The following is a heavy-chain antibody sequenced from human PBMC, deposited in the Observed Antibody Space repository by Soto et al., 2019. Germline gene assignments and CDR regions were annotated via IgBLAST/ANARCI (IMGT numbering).Heavy chain of an antibody. CDR2: IYSGGST. J-gene: IGHJ3*02. CDR1: GFTVSSHY. Sequence: EVQLVETGGGLIQPGGSLRLSCAASGFTVSSHYMSWVRQAPGKGLEWVSVIYSGGSTYYADSVKGRFTISRDNSKNTLYLQMNILRAEDTAVYYCASTRNWNYEGAFGIWGQGTMVTVSS. D-gene: IGHD1-7*01. CDR3: ASTRNWNYEGAFGI. V-gene: IGHV3-53*02.